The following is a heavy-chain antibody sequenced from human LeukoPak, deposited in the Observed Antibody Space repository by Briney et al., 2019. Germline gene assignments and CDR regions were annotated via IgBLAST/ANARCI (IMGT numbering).Heavy chain of an antibody. CDR1: GFTFSSYG. V-gene: IGHV3-30*02. J-gene: IGHJ4*02. CDR3: AKPELLWFGEFNYDY. D-gene: IGHD3-10*01. Sequence: GGSLRPSCVASGFTFSSYGMHWVRQAPSKGLEWVAFRRYDGSSKYYADSVKGRFTISRDNSKNTLYLLMNSLRAEDTAVYYCAKPELLWFGEFNYDYWGQGTLVTVSS. CDR2: RRYDGSSK.